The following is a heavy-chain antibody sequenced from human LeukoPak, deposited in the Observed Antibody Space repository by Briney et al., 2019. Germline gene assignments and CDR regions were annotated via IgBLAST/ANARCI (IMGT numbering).Heavy chain of an antibody. CDR3: ARPKCGSYLFDY. Sequence: ASVKVSCKASGYTFTSYDINWVRQATGQGLEWMGWMNPNSGNTGYAQKFQGRVTITRNTSISTAYMELSSLTSEDTAVYYCARPKCGSYLFDYWGQGTLVTVSS. V-gene: IGHV1-8*01. J-gene: IGHJ4*02. D-gene: IGHD1-26*01. CDR2: MNPNSGNT. CDR1: GYTFTSYD.